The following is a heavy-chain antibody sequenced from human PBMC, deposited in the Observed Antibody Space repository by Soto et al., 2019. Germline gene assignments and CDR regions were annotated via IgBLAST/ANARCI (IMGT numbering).Heavy chain of an antibody. D-gene: IGHD5-12*01. CDR3: ARSGYDSGYDDY. CDR1: GGSISSYY. V-gene: IGHV4-59*01. CDR2: IYYSGST. Sequence: SETLSLTCTVSGGSISSYYWSWIRQPPGKGLEWIGYIYYSGSTNYNPSLKSRVTISVDTSKNQFSLKLSSVTAADTAVYYCARSGYDSGYDDYWGQGTLVTVSS. J-gene: IGHJ4*02.